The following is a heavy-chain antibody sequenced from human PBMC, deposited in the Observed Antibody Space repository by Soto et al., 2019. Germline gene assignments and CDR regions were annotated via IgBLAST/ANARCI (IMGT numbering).Heavy chain of an antibody. CDR3: ARRTVATXTLDF. Sequence: PSETLSLTCTVSGGSISSSSYYWGWIRQPPGKGLEWIGSIYYSGSTYYSPSLKSRITISGDTSKNQFSLKLNSVTAADTAVYXXARRTVATXTLDFWGPGTLVTVSS. CDR2: IYYSGST. J-gene: IGHJ4*02. D-gene: IGHD4-17*01. V-gene: IGHV4-39*01. CDR1: GGSISSSSYY.